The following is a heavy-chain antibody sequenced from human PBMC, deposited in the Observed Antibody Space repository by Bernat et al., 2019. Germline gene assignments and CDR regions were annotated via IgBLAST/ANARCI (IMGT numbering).Heavy chain of an antibody. Sequence: QVQLVESGGGLVKPGGSLRLSCAASGFTFSDYYMSWIRQAPGKGLEWVSYISSSSSYTNYADSVKGRFTISRDNAKNSLYLQMNSLRAEDTAVYYCARDRKDIAMPTPEGGNDYWGQGTLVTVSS. CDR3: ARDRKDIAMPTPEGGNDY. D-gene: IGHD5-18*01. J-gene: IGHJ4*02. CDR1: GFTFSDYY. CDR2: ISSSSSYT. V-gene: IGHV3-11*06.